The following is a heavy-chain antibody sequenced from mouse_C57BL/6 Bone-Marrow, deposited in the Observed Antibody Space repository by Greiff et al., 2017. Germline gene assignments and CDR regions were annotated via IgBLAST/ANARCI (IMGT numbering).Heavy chain of an antibody. Sequence: EVQLQQPGAELVRPGASVKLSCTASGFNIKDDYMHWVKQRPEQGLEWIGWIDPENGDTEYASKFQGKATITVDTSYNTSYLHLSSLASEDAAVYYCTRIAYWGQGTLVTVSA. CDR1: GFNIKDDY. CDR3: TRIAY. V-gene: IGHV14-4*01. CDR2: IDPENGDT. J-gene: IGHJ3*01.